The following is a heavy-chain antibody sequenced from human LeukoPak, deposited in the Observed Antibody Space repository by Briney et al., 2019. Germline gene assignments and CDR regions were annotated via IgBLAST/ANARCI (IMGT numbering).Heavy chain of an antibody. CDR3: ARESRFLSFDY. V-gene: IGHV4-59*01. J-gene: IGHJ4*02. CDR2: IYYSGSN. CDR1: GGSISSYY. D-gene: IGHD2-21*01. Sequence: SETLSLTCTVSGGSISSYYWSWIRQPPGKGLEWIGYIYYSGSNNYNPSLKSRGTIIVDTSKNQFSLKLSSVTAADTAVYYCARESRFLSFDYWGQGTLVTVSS.